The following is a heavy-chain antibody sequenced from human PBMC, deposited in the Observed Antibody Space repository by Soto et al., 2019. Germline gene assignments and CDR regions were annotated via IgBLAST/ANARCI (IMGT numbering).Heavy chain of an antibody. CDR1: GFTFSNYV. Sequence: EVQLLESGGGLVQPGGSLRLSCAASGFTFSNYVMNWVRQAPGKGLEWVSVISGGGGSTTYYADFVEGRFTISRDNSKNTLYLQMNSLRAEDTAVYYCAKKLPGYHPLDDWGQGTLVTVSS. D-gene: IGHD3-9*01. J-gene: IGHJ4*02. CDR2: ISGGGGSTT. V-gene: IGHV3-23*01. CDR3: AKKLPGYHPLDD.